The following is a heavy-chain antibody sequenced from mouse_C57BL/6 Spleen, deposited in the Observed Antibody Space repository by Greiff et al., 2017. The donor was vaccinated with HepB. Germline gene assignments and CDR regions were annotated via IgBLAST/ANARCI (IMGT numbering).Heavy chain of an antibody. D-gene: IGHD4-1*01. CDR1: GYSITSGYY. Sequence: EVQLQESGPGLVKPSQSLSLTCSVTGYSITSGYYWNWIRQFPGNKLEWMGYISYDGSNNYNPSLKNRISITRDTSKNQFFLKLNSVTTEDTATYYCARDRTGNAFAYWGQGTLVTVSA. CDR3: ARDRTGNAFAY. J-gene: IGHJ3*01. CDR2: ISYDGSN. V-gene: IGHV3-6*01.